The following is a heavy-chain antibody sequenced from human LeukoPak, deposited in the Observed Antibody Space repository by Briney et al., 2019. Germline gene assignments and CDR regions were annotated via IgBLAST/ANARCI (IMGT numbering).Heavy chain of an antibody. CDR3: ARTIAAAGKIYYYYYMDV. J-gene: IGHJ6*03. CDR1: GYTFTSYD. D-gene: IGHD6-13*01. Sequence: ASVKVSCKASGYTFTSYDINWVRQATGQGLEWMGWMNPNSGNTGYAQKFQGRVTMTRNTSISTAYMELSSLRSEDTAVYYCARTIAAAGKIYYYYYMDVWGKGTTVTISS. V-gene: IGHV1-8*02. CDR2: MNPNSGNT.